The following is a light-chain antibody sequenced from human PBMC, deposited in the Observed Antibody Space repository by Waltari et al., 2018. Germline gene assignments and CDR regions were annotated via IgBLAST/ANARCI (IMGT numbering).Light chain of an antibody. CDR3: QQRSVWPPIT. CDR1: QSISIY. J-gene: IGKJ4*01. Sequence: EVVLIQSPDTLHLSPGQRATLSCRASQSISIYLAWSQQKPRQAPRLLIYEASQRAPGIPGRFTGSGSGTDFTLTITGLEPEDSADYYCQQRSVWPPITFGGGTRVEIK. CDR2: EAS. V-gene: IGKV3-11*01.